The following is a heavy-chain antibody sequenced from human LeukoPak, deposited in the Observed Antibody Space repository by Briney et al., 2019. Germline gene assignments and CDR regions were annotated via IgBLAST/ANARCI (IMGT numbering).Heavy chain of an antibody. CDR3: ATTRVTTTRLDY. CDR1: RHTFAKFY. D-gene: IGHD5-12*01. V-gene: IGHV1-46*01. J-gene: IGHJ4*02. Sequence: PQLDVYCQVSRHTFAKFYIHWVRQAPGQGHEWMGIIQPSGGNTSYAQKFQGRVSMTRDTSISTAYMELTSLRSDDTAVYYCATTRVTTTRLDYWGQGTLVTVSS. CDR2: IQPSGGNT.